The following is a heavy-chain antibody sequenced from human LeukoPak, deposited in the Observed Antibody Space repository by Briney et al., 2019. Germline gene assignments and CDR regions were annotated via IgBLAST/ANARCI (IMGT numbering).Heavy chain of an antibody. CDR1: GFTFSNYA. Sequence: PGGSLRLSCAASGFTFSNYAMTWVRQAPGKGLEWVSVISGDGGTTYYADSVRGRFTISRDNAKNSLYLQMNSLRAEDTAVYYCARERVTTTAFDIWGQGTMVTVSS. CDR3: ARERVTTTAFDI. V-gene: IGHV3-23*01. J-gene: IGHJ3*02. D-gene: IGHD5-12*01. CDR2: ISGDGGTT.